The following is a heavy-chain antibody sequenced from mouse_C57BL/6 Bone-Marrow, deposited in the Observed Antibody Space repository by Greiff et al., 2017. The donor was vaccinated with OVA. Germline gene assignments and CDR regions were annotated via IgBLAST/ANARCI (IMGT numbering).Heavy chain of an antibody. CDR2: IDPSDSYT. CDR1: GYTFTSYW. V-gene: IGHV1-69*01. J-gene: IGHJ1*03. CDR3: ARKGFTTETYWYFDV. Sequence: VQLQQPGAELVMPGASVKLSCKASGYTFTSYWMHWVKQRPGQGLEWIGEIDPSDSYTNYNQKFKGKSTLTVDKSSSTAYMQLSSLTSEDSAVYYCARKGFTTETYWYFDVWGTGTTVTVSS. D-gene: IGHD2-12*01.